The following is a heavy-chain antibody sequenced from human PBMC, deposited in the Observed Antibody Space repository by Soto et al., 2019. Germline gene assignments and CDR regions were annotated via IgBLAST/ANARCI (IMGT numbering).Heavy chain of an antibody. CDR1: GFTFSSYS. V-gene: IGHV3-21*01. Sequence: EVQLVESGGGLVKPGGSLRLSCAASGFTFSSYSMNWVRQAPGKGLEWVSSISSSSSYIYYADSVKGRFTISRDNAKNSLYLQMKSLRAGDTAVYYCARVSGGWFDPWGQGTLVTVSS. J-gene: IGHJ5*02. CDR2: ISSSSSYI. D-gene: IGHD3-10*01. CDR3: ARVSGGWFDP.